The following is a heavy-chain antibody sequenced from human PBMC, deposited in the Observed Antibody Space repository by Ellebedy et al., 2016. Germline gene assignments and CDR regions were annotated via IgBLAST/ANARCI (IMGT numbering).Heavy chain of an antibody. Sequence: SETLSLXXIVSGESVTAGHFYWSWIRQPAGKGLEWIGRVFNSGRTHIKPSLKSRVTMSVDTSRNQFSLRLTSVAAADTAVYFCARGVRYFHTDYYYMDVWGKGTTVIVSS. D-gene: IGHD3-9*01. V-gene: IGHV4-61*10. CDR2: VFNSGRT. CDR3: ARGVRYFHTDYYYMDV. J-gene: IGHJ6*03. CDR1: GESVTAGHFY.